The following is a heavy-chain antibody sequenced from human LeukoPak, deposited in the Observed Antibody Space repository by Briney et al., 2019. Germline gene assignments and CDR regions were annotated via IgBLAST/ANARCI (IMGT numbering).Heavy chain of an antibody. CDR1: GFTFSDYY. J-gene: IGHJ4*02. Sequence: GGSLRLSCAASGFTFSDYYMSWIRQAPGKGLEWVSYISSSGSTIYYADSVKGRFTISRDNAKNSLYLQMNSLRAEDTAVYYCARDFLNYGDLTRNFDYWGQGTLATVSS. D-gene: IGHD4-17*01. CDR3: ARDFLNYGDLTRNFDY. CDR2: ISSSGSTI. V-gene: IGHV3-11*04.